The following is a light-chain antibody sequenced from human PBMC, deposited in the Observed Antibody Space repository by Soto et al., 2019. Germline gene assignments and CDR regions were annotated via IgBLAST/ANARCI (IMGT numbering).Light chain of an antibody. V-gene: IGKV1-39*01. J-gene: IGKJ2*01. Sequence: DIQMTQSPSSLSASVGDRVTITCRASQSISSYLNWYLQKPGKAPKLLIYAASSLQSGVPSRFSGSGSGTDFTLTISSLKPEDFATYYCQQTYSTPYTFGQGTKLEIK. CDR2: AAS. CDR1: QSISSY. CDR3: QQTYSTPYT.